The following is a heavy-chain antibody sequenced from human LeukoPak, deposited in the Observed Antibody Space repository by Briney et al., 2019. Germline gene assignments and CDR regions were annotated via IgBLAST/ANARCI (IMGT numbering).Heavy chain of an antibody. CDR1: GFTFSDYY. D-gene: IGHD6-19*01. CDR3: AKDRSSSGWYLGAFDY. CDR2: ISGSGGST. J-gene: IGHJ4*02. V-gene: IGHV3-23*01. Sequence: GGSLRLSCAASGFTFSDYYMSWIRQAPGKGLEWVSAISGSGGSTYYADSVKGRFTISRDNSKNTLYLQMNSLGVEDTAVYYCAKDRSSSGWYLGAFDYWGQGTLVTVSS.